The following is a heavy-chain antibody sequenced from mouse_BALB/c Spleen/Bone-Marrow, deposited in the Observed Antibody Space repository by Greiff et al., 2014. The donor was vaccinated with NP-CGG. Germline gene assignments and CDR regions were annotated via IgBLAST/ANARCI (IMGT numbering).Heavy chain of an antibody. CDR2: IDTSDSYT. CDR3: ARGGHDFSLDY. CDR1: GYTFTDNW. V-gene: IGHV1-69*01. Sequence: QVQLQQSGAELGMPGASVKMSCKASGYTFTDNWIYWVKQRPGQGLEWIGAIDTSDSYTNYNQKFMGKASLTVDASSSTAYKQVSSLTSDDSAVYYCARGGHDFSLDYWGQGTSVTVSP. D-gene: IGHD2-4*01. J-gene: IGHJ4*01.